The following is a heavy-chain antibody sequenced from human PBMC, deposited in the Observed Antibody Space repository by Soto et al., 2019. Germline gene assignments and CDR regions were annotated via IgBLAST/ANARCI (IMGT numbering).Heavy chain of an antibody. Sequence: GGSLRLSCAASGFTFSSYAMSWVRQAPGKGLEWVSAISGSGGSTYYADSVKGRFTISRDNSKNTLYLQMNSLRAEDTAVYYCAKEVVAVAEKRGIYYFDYWGQGTLVTVSS. CDR2: ISGSGGST. D-gene: IGHD6-19*01. V-gene: IGHV3-23*01. CDR3: AKEVVAVAEKRGIYYFDY. J-gene: IGHJ4*02. CDR1: GFTFSSYA.